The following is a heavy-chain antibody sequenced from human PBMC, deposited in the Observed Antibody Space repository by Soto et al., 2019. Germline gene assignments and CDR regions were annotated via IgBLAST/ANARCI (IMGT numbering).Heavy chain of an antibody. CDR2: IHYSGSA. J-gene: IGHJ4*02. CDR3: ASGRSSSRF. Sequence: QVQLQESGPGLVKPSETLSLTCTVSGGSISSYYWSWIRQPPGKGLEWIGYIHYSGSANDNPSLKSRVTMSVDTSENQFSLKLSSVTAAYTALYYCASGRSSSRFWGQGTLVTVSS. D-gene: IGHD6-6*01. V-gene: IGHV4-59*01. CDR1: GGSISSYY.